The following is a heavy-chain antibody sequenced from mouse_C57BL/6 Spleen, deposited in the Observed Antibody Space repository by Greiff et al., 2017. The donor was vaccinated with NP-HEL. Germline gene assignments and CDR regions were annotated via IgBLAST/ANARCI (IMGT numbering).Heavy chain of an antibody. CDR3: GRENSNYAMDY. J-gene: IGHJ4*01. D-gene: IGHD2-5*01. Sequence: VQRVESGAELASPGASVTLSCKASGYTFTDHIMNWVKKRPGQGLEWIGRIYPVSGETNYNQKFMGKATFSVDRSSSTVYMVLNSLTSEDPAVDYCGRENSNYAMDYWGQGTSVTVSS. V-gene: IGHV1-11*01. CDR2: IYPVSGET. CDR1: GYTFTDHI.